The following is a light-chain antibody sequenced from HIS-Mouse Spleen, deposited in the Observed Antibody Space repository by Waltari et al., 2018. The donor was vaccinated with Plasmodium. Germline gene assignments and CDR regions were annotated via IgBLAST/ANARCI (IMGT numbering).Light chain of an antibody. CDR3: QKYNSAPPLT. CDR1: QGISNY. CDR2: AAS. J-gene: IGKJ4*01. Sequence: DIQMTQSPSSLSASVGYRVTITCRASQGISNYLAWYQQKPGKVPKLLIYAASTLQSGGPSRFSGSGSGTDFTLTISSLQPEDVATYYCQKYNSAPPLTFGGGTKVEIK. V-gene: IGKV1-27*01.